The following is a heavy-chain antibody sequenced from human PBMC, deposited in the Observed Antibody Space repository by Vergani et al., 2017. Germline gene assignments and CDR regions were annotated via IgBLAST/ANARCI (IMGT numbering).Heavy chain of an antibody. V-gene: IGHV1-46*01. CDR1: GYTFSNYY. CDR3: AKDAVIVPGAMRNPYYFDY. J-gene: IGHJ4*02. D-gene: IGHD2-2*01. CDR2: INPSGGHT. Sequence: QVQLVQSGAEVKKPGSSVKVSCKTSGYTFSNYYMHWVRQAPGQGLEWMGIINPSGGHTNYAQKFQGRVTMTRDTSTSTVYMELSSLRAEDTAVYYCAKDAVIVPGAMRNPYYFDYWGQGTLVTVSS.